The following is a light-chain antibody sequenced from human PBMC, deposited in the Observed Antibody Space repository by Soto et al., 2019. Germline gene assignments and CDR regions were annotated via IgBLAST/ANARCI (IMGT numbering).Light chain of an antibody. J-gene: IGLJ1*01. CDR2: KDR. CDR1: RLPRHY. V-gene: IGLV3-25*03. Sequence: SYELTQPPSVSVSPGQTARITCSGDRLPRHYVHWYQQKPGQAPALVIFKDRERPSGIPERFSGSSSGTTVTLIISGVQAADEADYYCQSTDSSGAYVFGSGTKLTVL. CDR3: QSTDSSGAYV.